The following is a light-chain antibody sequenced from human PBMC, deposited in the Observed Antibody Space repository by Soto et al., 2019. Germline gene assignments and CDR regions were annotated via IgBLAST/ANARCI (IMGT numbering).Light chain of an antibody. CDR3: NSYAGNNNVV. J-gene: IGLJ7*01. CDR1: SSDVGLYNY. Sequence: QSALTQPPSAFGSPGQSVAISCTGTSSDVGLYNYVSWYQQHPGKAPKLMIYDVSKRPSGVPDRFSGSKSGNTASLTVSGLQADDEADYYRNSYAGNNNVVSGGGTQLTVL. V-gene: IGLV2-8*01. CDR2: DVS.